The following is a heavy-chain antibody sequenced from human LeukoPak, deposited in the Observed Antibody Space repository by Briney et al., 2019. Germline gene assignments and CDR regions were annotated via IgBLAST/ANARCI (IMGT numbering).Heavy chain of an antibody. Sequence: PGGSLRLSCAASGFTFSSYSMNWVRQAPGKGLEWVSSIGSSSSYIYYADSVKGRFTISRDNAKNSLYLQMNSLRAEDTAVYYCARVVYGDRSHLLDYWGQGTLVTVSS. J-gene: IGHJ4*02. CDR2: IGSSSSYI. V-gene: IGHV3-21*01. CDR1: GFTFSSYS. CDR3: ARVVYGDRSHLLDY. D-gene: IGHD4-17*01.